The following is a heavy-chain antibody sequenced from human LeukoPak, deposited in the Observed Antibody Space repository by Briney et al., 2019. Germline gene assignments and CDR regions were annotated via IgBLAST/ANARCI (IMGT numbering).Heavy chain of an antibody. V-gene: IGHV1-2*02. CDR1: GYTFTGYY. CDR2: INPNSGGT. CDR3: ARGDYDILTGYYSINDY. Sequence: ASVKVSCKASGYTFTGYYMHWVRQAPGQGLEWMGWINPNSGGTNYAQKFQGRVTMTRNTSISTAYMELSRLRSDDTAVYYCARGDYDILTGYYSINDYWGQGTLVTVSS. D-gene: IGHD3-9*01. J-gene: IGHJ4*02.